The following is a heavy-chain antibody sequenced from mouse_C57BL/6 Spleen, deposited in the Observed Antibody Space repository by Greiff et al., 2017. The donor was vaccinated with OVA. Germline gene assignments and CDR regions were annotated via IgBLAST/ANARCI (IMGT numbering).Heavy chain of an antibody. CDR2: IRNKANNHAT. V-gene: IGHV6-6*01. D-gene: IGHD2-3*01. CDR1: GFTFSDAW. J-gene: IGHJ1*03. CDR3: TRGDGYYDWYFDV. Sequence: EVQRVESGGGLVQPGGSMKLSCAASGFTFSDAWMDWVRQSPEKGLEWVAEIRNKANNHATYYAESVKGRFTISRDDSKSSVYLQMNSLRAEDTGIYYCTRGDGYYDWYFDVWGTGTTVTVSS.